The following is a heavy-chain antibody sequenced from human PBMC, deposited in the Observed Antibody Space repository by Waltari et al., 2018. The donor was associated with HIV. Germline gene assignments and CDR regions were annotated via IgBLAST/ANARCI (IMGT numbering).Heavy chain of an antibody. D-gene: IGHD4-17*01. V-gene: IGHV3-7*01. J-gene: IGHJ4*02. Sequence: EVQLVQSGGGLFQPGGFLSLSCAASAFTFRSYCMSLVRQSPGKGLEWVANKKKDGSEKYYVDSVKGRFTISRDNAKNSLYLQMNSLRAEDTAVYYCARVSRWADYGDYLWDYWGQGTLVTVSS. CDR1: AFTFRSYC. CDR2: KKKDGSEK. CDR3: ARVSRWADYGDYLWDY.